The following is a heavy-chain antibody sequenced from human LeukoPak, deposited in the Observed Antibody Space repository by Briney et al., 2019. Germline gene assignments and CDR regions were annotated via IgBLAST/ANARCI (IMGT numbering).Heavy chain of an antibody. D-gene: IGHD2-8*02. CDR2: ISAYNGNT. J-gene: IGHJ4*02. Sequence: GASVTVSCQACGYTFTNYGFSGVRQAPGQGLDGMGWISAYNGNTNNAQKLQGRVTINTDTSTSTAYMELRGLRSDDPAVYYCARDLVGDYWGQGTLVTVSS. V-gene: IGHV1-18*01. CDR1: GYTFTNYG. CDR3: ARDLVGDY.